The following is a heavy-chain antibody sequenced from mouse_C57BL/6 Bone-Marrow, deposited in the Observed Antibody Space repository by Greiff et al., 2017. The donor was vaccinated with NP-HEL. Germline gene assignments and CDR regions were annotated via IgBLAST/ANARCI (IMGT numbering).Heavy chain of an antibody. CDR2: IDPENGDT. V-gene: IGHV14-4*01. CDR3: TTDGLWYFDV. D-gene: IGHD2-2*01. Sequence: VQLKESGAELVRPGASVKLSCTASGFNIKDDYMHWVKQRPEQGLEWIGWIDPENGDTEYPSKFQGKATITADTSSNTAYLQLSSLTSEDTAVYYCTTDGLWYFDVWGTGTTVTVSS. J-gene: IGHJ1*03. CDR1: GFNIKDDY.